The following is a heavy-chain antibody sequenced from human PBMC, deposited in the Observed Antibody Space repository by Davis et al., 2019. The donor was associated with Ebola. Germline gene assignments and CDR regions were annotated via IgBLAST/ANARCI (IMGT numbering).Heavy chain of an antibody. CDR2: IIPIFGTA. CDR3: ARDRGLIVVVPAAISNWFDP. J-gene: IGHJ5*02. Sequence: SVKVSCKASGGSFSKYAISWVRQAPGQGLEWMGGIIPIFGTANYAQKLQGRVTITADESTSTAYMELSSLRSEDTAVYYCARDRGLIVVVPAAISNWFDPWGQGTLVTVSS. CDR1: GGSFSKYA. V-gene: IGHV1-69*13. D-gene: IGHD2-2*01.